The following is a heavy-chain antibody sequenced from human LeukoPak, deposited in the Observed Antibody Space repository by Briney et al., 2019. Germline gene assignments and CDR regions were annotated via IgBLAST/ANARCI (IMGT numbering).Heavy chain of an antibody. V-gene: IGHV3-21*01. CDR1: GFTLSSYT. D-gene: IGHD1-14*01. Sequence: GGSLRLSCAASGFTLSSYTMNWVRQAPGKGLEWVSSISSSSSYIYYADSVKGRFTISRDNAKKSLDLQMSSLRAEDTAVYYCARGAWSENPFDYWGQGTLVTVSS. J-gene: IGHJ4*02. CDR2: ISSSSSYI. CDR3: ARGAWSENPFDY.